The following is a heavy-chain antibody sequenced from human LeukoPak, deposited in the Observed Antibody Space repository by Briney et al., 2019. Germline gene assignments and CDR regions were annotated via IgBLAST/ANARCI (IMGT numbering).Heavy chain of an antibody. J-gene: IGHJ6*02. CDR1: GYTFTGYY. V-gene: IGHV1-2*02. Sequence: ASVKVSCKTSGYTFTGYYIHWVRQAPGQGLEWLGWINPNTGDINYAQKFQGRVTTTRDTSISTAYMELSSLRFDDTAVYYCARDVSSVATAAPGHWGVDVWGQGTTVTVSS. CDR2: INPNTGDI. D-gene: IGHD6-13*01. CDR3: ARDVSSVATAAPGHWGVDV.